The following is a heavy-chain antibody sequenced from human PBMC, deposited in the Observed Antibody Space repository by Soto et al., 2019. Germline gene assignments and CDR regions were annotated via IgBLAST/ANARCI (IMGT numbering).Heavy chain of an antibody. Sequence: QVQLVQSGAEVKKPGSSLKVSCKASGGTFSSYSISWVRQAPGQGLEWMGRFIPILGIASYAQMFQGRVTIIADKSTSTAYMELSSLRLEDTAVYYCAREGRVHSRDYSYMDVWGTGTTVTVSS. J-gene: IGHJ6*03. CDR1: GGTFSSYS. CDR3: AREGRVHSRDYSYMDV. CDR2: FIPILGIA. V-gene: IGHV1-69*08. D-gene: IGHD3-10*01.